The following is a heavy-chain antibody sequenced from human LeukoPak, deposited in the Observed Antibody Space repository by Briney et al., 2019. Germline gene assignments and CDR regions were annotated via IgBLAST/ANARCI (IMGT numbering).Heavy chain of an antibody. Sequence: PGGSLRLSCAASGFTFSGSAMHWVRQASGKGLEWVGRIRSKANSYATAYAASVKGRFTISRDDSKNTAYLQMNSLKTEDTAVYYCTSRGYYGSGTLHYMDVWGKGTTVTVSS. D-gene: IGHD3-10*01. CDR3: TSRGYYGSGTLHYMDV. J-gene: IGHJ6*03. V-gene: IGHV3-73*01. CDR1: GFTFSGSA. CDR2: IRSKANSYAT.